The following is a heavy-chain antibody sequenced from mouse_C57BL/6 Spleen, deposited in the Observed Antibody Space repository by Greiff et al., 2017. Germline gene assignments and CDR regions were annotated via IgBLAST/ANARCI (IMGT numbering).Heavy chain of an antibody. D-gene: IGHD2-2*01. CDR1: GYAFTSYP. CDR3: ARSGYDDY. V-gene: IGHV1-80*01. J-gene: IGHJ2*01. CDR2: FHPDDDDT. Sequence: VQLQQSGAELVKPGASVKISCKASGYAFTSYPMNWVKQRPGKGLEWIGHFHPDDDDTNYNGKFKGKATLTADKSSSTAYMELSGLTSEDSAVYCCARSGYDDYWGQGTTLTVSS.